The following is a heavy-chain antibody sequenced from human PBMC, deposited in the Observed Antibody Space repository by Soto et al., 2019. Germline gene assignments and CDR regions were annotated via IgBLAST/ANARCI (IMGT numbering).Heavy chain of an antibody. D-gene: IGHD3-10*01. Sequence: EVQLVESGGGLVQPGGSLRLSCAASGFTVSSNYMSWVRQAPGKGLEWVSVIYSGGSTYYADSVKGRFTISRDNPKNTLYLQMNSLRAEDTAVYYCSRDMVRGVIEDYWGQGTLVTVSS. J-gene: IGHJ4*02. CDR2: IYSGGST. CDR3: SRDMVRGVIEDY. V-gene: IGHV3-66*01. CDR1: GFTVSSNY.